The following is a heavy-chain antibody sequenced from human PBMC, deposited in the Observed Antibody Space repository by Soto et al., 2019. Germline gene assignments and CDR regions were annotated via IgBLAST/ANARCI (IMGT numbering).Heavy chain of an antibody. J-gene: IGHJ3*02. V-gene: IGHV3-23*01. D-gene: IGHD3-10*01. CDR3: AHPRGFGVFDAVDI. Sequence: LRLSCATSGFIFTTYAMNWVRQAPGKGLEWVSAISSSGESTFYAESVRGRFTISRDNSLNTLYLQMRSLRPEDTAVYYCAHPRGFGVFDAVDIWGQGTMVTVSS. CDR1: GFIFTTYA. CDR2: ISSSGEST.